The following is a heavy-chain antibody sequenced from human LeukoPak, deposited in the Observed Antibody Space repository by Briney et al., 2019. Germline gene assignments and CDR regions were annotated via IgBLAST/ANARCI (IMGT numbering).Heavy chain of an antibody. CDR1: GGSISSSNW. CDR2: IYHSGST. J-gene: IGHJ3*02. V-gene: IGHV4-4*02. CDR3: AREMGRIAAAGTRAFDI. D-gene: IGHD6-13*01. Sequence: PSGTLSLTCAVSGGSISSSNWWSWVRQPPGKGLEWIGEIYHSGSTNYNPSLKSRVTISVDKSKNQFSLKLSSVTAADTAVYYCAREMGRIAAAGTRAFDIWGQGTMVTVSS.